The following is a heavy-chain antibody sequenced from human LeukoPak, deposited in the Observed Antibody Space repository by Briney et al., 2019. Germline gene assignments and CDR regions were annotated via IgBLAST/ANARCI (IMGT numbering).Heavy chain of an antibody. CDR1: GFTFSSYG. V-gene: IGHV3-23*01. CDR3: ANDGAYYDSSTDAFDI. CDR2: ISGSGGST. J-gene: IGHJ3*02. D-gene: IGHD3-22*01. Sequence: GGSLRLSCAASGFTFSSYGMSWVRQAPGKGLEWVSAISGSGGSTYYADSVKGRFIISRDNSKNTLYLQMNSLRAEDTAVYYCANDGAYYDSSTDAFDIWGQGTMVTVSS.